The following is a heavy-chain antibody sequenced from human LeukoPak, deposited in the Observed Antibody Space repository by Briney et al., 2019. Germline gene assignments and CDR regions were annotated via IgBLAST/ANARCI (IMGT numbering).Heavy chain of an antibody. Sequence: AGGSLRLSCAASGFTFSSYGMHWVRQAPGKGLEWVAFIRYDGSNKYYADSVKGRFTISRDNSKNTLYLQMNSLRAEDTAVYYCAKVPYGGNSNYWYFDLWGRGTLVTVSS. V-gene: IGHV3-30*02. CDR3: AKVPYGGNSNYWYFDL. CDR1: GFTFSSYG. J-gene: IGHJ2*01. CDR2: IRYDGSNK. D-gene: IGHD4-23*01.